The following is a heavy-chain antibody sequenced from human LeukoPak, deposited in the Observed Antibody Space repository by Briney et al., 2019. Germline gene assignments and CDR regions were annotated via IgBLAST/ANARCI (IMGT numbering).Heavy chain of an antibody. Sequence: PGGSLRLSCAASGFTFSSYGMHWVRQAPGKGLEWVAFIRYDGSNKYYADSVKGRFTISRDNSKNTLYLQMNRLRAEDTAVYYCAKDQVPRYCSGGSCGYPYYYYYYGMDVWGQGTTVTVSS. CDR1: GFTFSSYG. D-gene: IGHD2-15*01. CDR2: IRYDGSNK. J-gene: IGHJ6*02. V-gene: IGHV3-30*02. CDR3: AKDQVPRYCSGGSCGYPYYYYYYGMDV.